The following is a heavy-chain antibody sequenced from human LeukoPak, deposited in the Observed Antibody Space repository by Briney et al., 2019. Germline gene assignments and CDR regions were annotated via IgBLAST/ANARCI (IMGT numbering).Heavy chain of an antibody. J-gene: IGHJ4*02. V-gene: IGHV4-59*01. CDR1: GGSISSYY. CDR2: IYYSGST. CDR3: AREGGVGGATLN. Sequence: SETLSLTCTVSGGSISSYYWSWIRQPPGKGLEWMGYIYYSGSTNYNPSLKSRVTISVDTSKNQFSLKLRSVTAADTAVYYCAREGGVGGATLNWGQGTLVTVSS. D-gene: IGHD3-16*01.